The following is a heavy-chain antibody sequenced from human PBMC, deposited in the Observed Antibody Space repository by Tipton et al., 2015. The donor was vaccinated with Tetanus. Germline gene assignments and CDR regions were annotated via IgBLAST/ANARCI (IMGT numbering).Heavy chain of an antibody. CDR2: VSNDGSDT. CDR1: GLTFSGYH. Sequence: QVQLVQSGGGVVQPGRSLRLSCAASGLTFSGYHMHWVRQAPGKGLEWVASVSNDGSDTDYADSVKGRFTISRDNSKNTLYLQLNSLRTDDTAVFYCASSYRYFDVWGRGALVIVSS. V-gene: IGHV3-30*03. CDR3: ASSYRYFDV. J-gene: IGHJ2*01.